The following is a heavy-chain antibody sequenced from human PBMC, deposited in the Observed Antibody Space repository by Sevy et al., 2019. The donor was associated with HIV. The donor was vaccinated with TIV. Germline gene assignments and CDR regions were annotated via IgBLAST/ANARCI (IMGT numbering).Heavy chain of an antibody. J-gene: IGHJ4*02. D-gene: IGHD6-19*01. CDR2: INHSGST. CDR3: ARGLGIAVAGTDY. CDR1: GGSFSGYY. Sequence: SETLYLTCAVYGGSFSGYYWSWIRHPPGKGLEWIGEINHSGSTNYNPSLKSRVTISVDTSKNQFSLKLSSVTAADTAVYYCARGLGIAVAGTDYWGQGTLVTVSS. V-gene: IGHV4-34*01.